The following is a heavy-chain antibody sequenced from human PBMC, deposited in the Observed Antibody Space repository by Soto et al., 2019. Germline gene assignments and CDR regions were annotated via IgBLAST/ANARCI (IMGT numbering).Heavy chain of an antibody. J-gene: IGHJ3*02. CDR2: INPSGGST. V-gene: IGHV1-46*01. Sequence: EASVKVSCKASGYTFTSYYMHWVRQAPGQGLEWMGIINPSGGSTSYAQKFQGRVTMTRDTSTSTVYMDLSSLRSEDTAMYYCARDSHYYDSTGYYWRDAFDIWGQGTMVTVSS. CDR3: ARDSHYYDSTGYYWRDAFDI. D-gene: IGHD3-22*01. CDR1: GYTFTSYY.